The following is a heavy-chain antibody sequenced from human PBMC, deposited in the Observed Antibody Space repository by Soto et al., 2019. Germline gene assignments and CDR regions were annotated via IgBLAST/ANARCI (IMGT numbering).Heavy chain of an antibody. J-gene: IGHJ3*02. CDR2: FDPEDGET. Sequence: ASVKVSCKVSGYTLTELSMHWVRQAPGKGLEWMGGFDPEDGETIYAQKFQGRVTMTEDTSTDTAYMELSSLRSVDTAVYYCATGALYCGGDCYFTDAFDIWGQGTMVTVSS. CDR3: ATGALYCGGDCYFTDAFDI. CDR1: GYTLTELS. D-gene: IGHD2-21*02. V-gene: IGHV1-24*01.